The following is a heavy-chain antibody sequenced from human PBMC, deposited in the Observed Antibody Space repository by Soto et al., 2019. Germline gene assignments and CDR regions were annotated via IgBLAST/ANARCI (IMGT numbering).Heavy chain of an antibody. CDR2: IYYSGTT. J-gene: IGHJ5*02. CDR3: ARQRYAGYSYGLYWFDP. Sequence: PSETLSLTCVVSGGSVTNTTYFWGWIRQPPGKGPEWIGSIYYSGTTYSNPSLKSRLTMSIDTSKNQFSLKLSSVTAADTAVYYCARQRYAGYSYGLYWFDPWGQGALVTVYS. CDR1: GGSVTNTTYF. V-gene: IGHV4-39*01. D-gene: IGHD5-18*01.